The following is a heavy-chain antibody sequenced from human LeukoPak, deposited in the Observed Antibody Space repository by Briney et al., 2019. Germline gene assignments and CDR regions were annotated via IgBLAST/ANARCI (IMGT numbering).Heavy chain of an antibody. CDR3: AREYYDILTGYYRYYYYGMDV. CDR1: GGILSSYA. J-gene: IGHJ6*02. CDR2: IIPILGIA. Sequence: SVKVSCKASGGILSSYAISWVRQAPGQGLEWMGRIIPILGIANYAQKFQGRVTITADKSTSTAYMELSSLRSEDTAVYYCAREYYDILTGYYRYYYYGMDVWGQGTTVTVSS. D-gene: IGHD3-9*01. V-gene: IGHV1-69*04.